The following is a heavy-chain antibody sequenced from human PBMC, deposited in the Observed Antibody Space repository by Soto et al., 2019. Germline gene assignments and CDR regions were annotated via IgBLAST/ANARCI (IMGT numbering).Heavy chain of an antibody. CDR2: ISGSGGST. J-gene: IGHJ5*02. D-gene: IGHD4-17*01. V-gene: IGHV3-23*01. Sequence: GGSLRLSCAASGFTFSSYAMSWVRQAPGKGLEWVSAISGSGGSTYYADSVKGRFTISRANSKNTLYLQMNSLRAEDTAVYYCAKDGRKTTVTTDCSTWGQGTLVTVSS. CDR1: GFTFSSYA. CDR3: AKDGRKTTVTTDCST.